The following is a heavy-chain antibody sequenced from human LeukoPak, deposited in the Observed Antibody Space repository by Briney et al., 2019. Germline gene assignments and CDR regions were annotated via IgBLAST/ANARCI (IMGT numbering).Heavy chain of an antibody. J-gene: IGHJ4*02. CDR1: GYTFTSYG. V-gene: IGHV1-18*01. D-gene: IGHD4-17*01. CDR2: ISAYNGNT. Sequence: ASVKVSCKASGYTFTSYGISWVRQAPGQGLEWMGWISAYNGNTNYAQKLQGRVTMTTDTSTSTAYMELRSLRSDDTAVYYCARDVTHLPRLRSVRTPLDYWGQGTLVTVSS. CDR3: ARDVTHLPRLRSVRTPLDY.